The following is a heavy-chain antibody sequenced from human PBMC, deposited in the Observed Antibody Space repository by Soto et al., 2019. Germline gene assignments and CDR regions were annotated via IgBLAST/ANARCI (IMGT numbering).Heavy chain of an antibody. V-gene: IGHV1-18*01. J-gene: IGHJ4*02. CDR1: GYTFSNYG. CDR2: INIYNGNT. D-gene: IGHD6-13*01. Sequence: QVQLVQSGAEVKKPGASVNVSCKASGYTFSNYGISWVRQAPGQGIEWMGWINIYNGNTNYAQKFQGRVTMTSGTSTLTAYMDLRSLGFDDTAVYYCARMDRTAAAARWCYLGQGTLVSVSS. CDR3: ARMDRTAAAARWCY.